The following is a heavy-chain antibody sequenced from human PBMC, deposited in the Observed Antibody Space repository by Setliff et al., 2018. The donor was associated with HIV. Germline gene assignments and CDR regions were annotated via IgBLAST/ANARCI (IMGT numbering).Heavy chain of an antibody. D-gene: IGHD4-17*01. V-gene: IGHV4-59*03. CDR1: GGSINSYY. Sequence: SLTCTVSGGSINSYYWSWIRQPPGKGLEWIGYIYYSGNTDYNPSLKSRVTISVDTSKNQFSPKLTSVTAADTAVYYCARGGGPTVVSNFAYWGQGTLVTVSS. CDR2: IYYSGNT. CDR3: ARGGGPTVVSNFAY. J-gene: IGHJ4*02.